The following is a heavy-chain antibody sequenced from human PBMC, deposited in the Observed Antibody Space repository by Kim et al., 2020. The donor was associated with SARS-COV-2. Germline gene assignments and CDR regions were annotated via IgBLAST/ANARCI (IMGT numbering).Heavy chain of an antibody. D-gene: IGHD3-10*01. CDR2: ITTSGNTV. CDR3: ARETPGIRGVACDI. CDR1: EFTLSSYE. V-gene: IGHV3-48*03. Sequence: GGSLRLSCEASEFTLSSYEMNWVRQAPGKGLEWVSYITTSGNTVHYADSVRGRLTVSRDNAKNSLYLQMNSLRAEDTAVYYCARETPGIRGVACDIWGQGTMVTVSS. J-gene: IGHJ3*02.